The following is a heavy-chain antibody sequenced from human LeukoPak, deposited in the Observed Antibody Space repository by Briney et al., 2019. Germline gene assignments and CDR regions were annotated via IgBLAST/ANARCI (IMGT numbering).Heavy chain of an antibody. CDR2: IYSSGST. D-gene: IGHD2-21*02. CDR3: ARCIPSVVLTALHAFDI. J-gene: IGHJ3*02. Sequence: PSETLSLTCNVSGASISSSSYYWGWIRQPPGKELEWIGSIYSSGSTYYNPSLKSRVTISLDTPKNFFSLRLSSVTAADTAVYYCARCIPSVVLTALHAFDIWGQGTMVTVSS. CDR1: GASISSSSYY. V-gene: IGHV4-39*02.